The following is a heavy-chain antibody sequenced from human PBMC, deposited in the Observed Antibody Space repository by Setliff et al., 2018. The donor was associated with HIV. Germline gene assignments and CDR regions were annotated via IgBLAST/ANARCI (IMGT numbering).Heavy chain of an antibody. CDR1: GYTFTNYA. CDR3: TRGGISDY. J-gene: IGHJ4*02. Sequence: RASVKVSCKASGYTFTNYAMHWVRQAPGQRLEWMGWITAGSGNTEYSQKFQGRVTITRDTSASTVYMELSSLRSEDTAVYYCTRGGISDYWGQGTLVTVSS. V-gene: IGHV1-3*01. D-gene: IGHD3-3*02. CDR2: ITAGSGNT.